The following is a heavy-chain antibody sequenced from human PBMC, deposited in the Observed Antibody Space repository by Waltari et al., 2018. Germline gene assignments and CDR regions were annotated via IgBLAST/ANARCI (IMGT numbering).Heavy chain of an antibody. D-gene: IGHD2-15*01. CDR2: VHQSGRS. CDR1: GDSISNNFF. V-gene: IGHV4-4*02. CDR3: ASDRGRGLYLDS. J-gene: IGHJ4*02. Sequence: QVQLHESGPGLVKPSGPLSLTCTVSGDSISNNFFWSWVRQSPGKGLEWIGQVHQSGRSNYNPSLESRVTVSMDTSKNQFSLRVTSVTAADTAIYYCASDRGRGLYLDSWGQGTLVTVSP.